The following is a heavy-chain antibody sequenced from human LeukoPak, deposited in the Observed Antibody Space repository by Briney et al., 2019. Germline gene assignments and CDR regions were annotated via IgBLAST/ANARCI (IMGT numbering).Heavy chain of an antibody. V-gene: IGHV3-73*01. CDR3: AKGPGARDAFDI. CDR2: IRSTANGYAT. D-gene: IGHD1-26*01. CDR1: GFTFSGSA. Sequence: PGGSLRLSCAASGFTFSGSALHWVRQASGKGLEWVGRIRSTANGYATAYAASVKGRFTISRDDSKNTAYLQMDSLKTEDTAVYYCAKGPGARDAFDIWGQGTMVTVSS. J-gene: IGHJ3*02.